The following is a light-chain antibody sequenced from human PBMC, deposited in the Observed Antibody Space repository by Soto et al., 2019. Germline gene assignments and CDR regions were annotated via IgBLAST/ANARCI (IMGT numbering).Light chain of an antibody. J-gene: IGLJ3*02. CDR1: SSDVGGYNY. CDR3: CSHAGSYTWV. Sequence: QSVLTQPRSVSGSPGQSVTISCTGTSSDVGGYNYVSWYQEHPGKAPKLMIYDVTKRPSGVPDRFSGSKSGNTASLTISGLQAEDGADYYCCSHAGSYTWVFGGGTKLTVL. CDR2: DVT. V-gene: IGLV2-11*01.